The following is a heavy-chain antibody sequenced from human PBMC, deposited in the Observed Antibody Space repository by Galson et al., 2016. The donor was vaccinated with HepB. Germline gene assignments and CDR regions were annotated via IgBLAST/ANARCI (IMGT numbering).Heavy chain of an antibody. CDR2: ISTDGSNE. J-gene: IGHJ4*02. CDR1: GFSFSSYA. CDR3: ASDGPSRETLDY. V-gene: IGHV3-30-3*01. Sequence: SLRLSCAASGFSFSSYAMHWVRQAPGKGLEWLAIISTDGSNEYYADSVKGRVTISRDNSKNTPYQQMNSLRGEDTAVYYCASDGPSRETLDYWGQGTLVTVSS.